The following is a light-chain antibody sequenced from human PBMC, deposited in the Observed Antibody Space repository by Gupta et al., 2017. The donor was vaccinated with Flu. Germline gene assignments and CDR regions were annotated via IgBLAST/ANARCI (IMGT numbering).Light chain of an antibody. J-gene: IGKJ2*01. CDR3: QQYYSTPHT. CDR1: QSVLYSSNNKND. V-gene: IGKV4-1*01. CDR2: WAY. Sequence: SRDERATSNCKSSQSVLYSSNNKNDLAWYQQRPGQPPKLLIYWAYTRESGVPDRFSGSGSGTDFTLTISSLQAGDVAVYYCQQYYSTPHTFGQGTKLEIK.